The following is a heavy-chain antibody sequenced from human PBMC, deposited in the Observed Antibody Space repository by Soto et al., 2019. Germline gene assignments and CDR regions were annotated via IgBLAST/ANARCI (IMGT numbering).Heavy chain of an antibody. CDR2: ISGTSVYI. Sequence: AGGSLRLSCVASGFTFSSYNMNWVRHAPGKGLEWVSHISGTSVYIHYADSVKGRFTISRDNAKNSVYLQMDSLRVEDTAVYYCAREGALKPFSSWGQGALVTVSS. CDR3: AREGALKPFSS. V-gene: IGHV3-21*01. CDR1: GFTFSSYN. J-gene: IGHJ5*02.